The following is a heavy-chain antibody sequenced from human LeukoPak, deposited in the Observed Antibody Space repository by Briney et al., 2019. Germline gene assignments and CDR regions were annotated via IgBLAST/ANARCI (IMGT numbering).Heavy chain of an antibody. CDR2: IYYSGST. V-gene: IGHV4-34*01. D-gene: IGHD3-3*01. Sequence: SETLSLTCAVYGGSFSGYYWSWIRQPPGKGLEWIGSIYYSGSTYYNPSLKSRVTISVDTSKNQFSLKLSSVTAADTAVYYCATQRGTIFVVVNHYWYFDLWGRGTLVTVSS. J-gene: IGHJ2*01. CDR3: ATQRGTIFVVVNHYWYFDL. CDR1: GGSFSGYY.